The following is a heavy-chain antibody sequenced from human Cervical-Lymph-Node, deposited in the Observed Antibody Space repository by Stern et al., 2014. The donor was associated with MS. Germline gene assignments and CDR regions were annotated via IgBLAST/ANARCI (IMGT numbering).Heavy chain of an antibody. CDR3: ATFFRSGSSYYFDY. Sequence: QVQLVESGPGLVKPSETLSLTCTVSGGSIRNYYWSWIRQPPGKGLEWIGYIYYMGGTKPTPPPKSQVTISVAPSKTLLPLKLSSVTAADTAVYYCATFFRSGSSYYFDYWGQGTLVTVAS. D-gene: IGHD5-12*01. CDR1: GGSIRNYY. V-gene: IGHV4-59*08. CDR2: IYYMGGT. J-gene: IGHJ4*02.